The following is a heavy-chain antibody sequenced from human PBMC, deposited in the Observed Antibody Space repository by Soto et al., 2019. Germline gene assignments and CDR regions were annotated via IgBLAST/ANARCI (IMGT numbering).Heavy chain of an antibody. CDR2: ISYDGSNK. CDR1: GFTFSSYG. J-gene: IGHJ4*02. D-gene: IGHD6-19*01. V-gene: IGHV3-30*18. Sequence: QVQLVESGGGVVQPGRSLRLSCAASGFTFSSYGMHWVRQAPGKGLEWVAVISYDGSNKYYADSVKGRFTISRDNSKNTLYLQMNSLRAEDTAVYYCAKDEVWQWLLTKGADYWGQGTLVTVSS. CDR3: AKDEVWQWLLTKGADY.